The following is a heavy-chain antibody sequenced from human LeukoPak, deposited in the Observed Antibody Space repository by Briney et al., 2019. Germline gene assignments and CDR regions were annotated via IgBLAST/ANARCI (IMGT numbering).Heavy chain of an antibody. V-gene: IGHV5-51*01. CDR1: GYSFTNYW. CDR3: ARQGYYYGSGSYYYYYYGMDV. D-gene: IGHD3-10*01. CDR2: IYPGDSDT. Sequence: GESLKISCKGSGYSFTNYWIGWVRQMPGKGLEWMGIIYPGDSDTRYSPSFQGQVTISADKSISTAYLQWSSLKASDTAMYYCARQGYYYGSGSYYYYYYGMDVWGQGTTVTVSS. J-gene: IGHJ6*02.